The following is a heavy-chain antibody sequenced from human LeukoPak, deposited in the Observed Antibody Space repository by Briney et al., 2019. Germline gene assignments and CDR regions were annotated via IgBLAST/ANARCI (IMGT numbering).Heavy chain of an antibody. J-gene: IGHJ4*02. D-gene: IGHD3-22*01. CDR2: ISYDGSNK. V-gene: IGHV3-30*03. CDR1: GFTFSSYG. Sequence: PGRSLRLSCAASGFTFSSYGMHWVRQAPGKGLEWVAVISYDGSNKYYADSVKGRFTISRDNSKNTLYLQMNSLRAEDTAVYYCARTLAYEADSSGYYFDYWGQGTLVTVSS. CDR3: ARTLAYEADSSGYYFDY.